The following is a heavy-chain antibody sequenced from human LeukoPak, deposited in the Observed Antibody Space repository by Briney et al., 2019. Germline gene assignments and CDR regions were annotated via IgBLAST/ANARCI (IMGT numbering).Heavy chain of an antibody. Sequence: GRSLRLSCAASGFTFSSYGMHWVRQAPGKGLEWVAVISYDGSNKYYADSVKGRFTISRDNSKNTLYLQMNSLRAEDTAVHYCAKGQYCSGNSCSLLHFDYWGQGTLVTVSS. CDR2: ISYDGSNK. J-gene: IGHJ4*02. CDR3: AKGQYCSGNSCSLLHFDY. D-gene: IGHD2-2*01. V-gene: IGHV3-30*18. CDR1: GFTFSSYG.